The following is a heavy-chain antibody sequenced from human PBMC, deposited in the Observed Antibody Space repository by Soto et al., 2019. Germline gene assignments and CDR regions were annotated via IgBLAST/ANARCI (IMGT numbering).Heavy chain of an antibody. CDR3: ARHVVESLSFGDRLLQLAS. V-gene: IGHV4-59*08. CDR1: GGSISNYY. Sequence: SETLSLTCTVSGGSISNYYWGWIRQPPGKGLEWIGYFYYTGITNYNPSLKSRISMSVDTSKNQFSLKLSSVTAADTAVYYCARHVVESLSFGDRLLQLASWGHGTLLTVSS. D-gene: IGHD3-10*01. J-gene: IGHJ5*01. CDR2: FYYTGIT.